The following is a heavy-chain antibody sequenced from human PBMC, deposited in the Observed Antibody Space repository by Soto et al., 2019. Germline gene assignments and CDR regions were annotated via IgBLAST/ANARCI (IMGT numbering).Heavy chain of an antibody. CDR1: GFTFSSYG. CDR2: ISYDGSNR. J-gene: IGHJ4*02. Sequence: QVQLVESGGGVVQPGGSLRLSCAASGFTFSSYGMHWVRQAPGKGLEWVAVISYDGSNRYYGDSVKGRFTISRDNSKNTLYRQMNSLRAEDTAVYYCASTWSGYYYFDPWGQGTLVTVSS. CDR3: ASTWSGYYYFDP. D-gene: IGHD3-3*01. V-gene: IGHV3-30*03.